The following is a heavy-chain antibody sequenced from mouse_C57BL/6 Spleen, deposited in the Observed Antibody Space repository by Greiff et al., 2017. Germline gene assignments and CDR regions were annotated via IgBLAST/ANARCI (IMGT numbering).Heavy chain of an antibody. CDR2: INPNNGGT. Sequence: VQLQQSGPELVKPGASVKMSCKASGYTFTDYNMHWVKQSHGQSLEWIGYINPNNGGTSYNQKFKGKATLTVNKSSSTAYMELRSLTSEDSAVYYCARMRYGSSYPYFDYGGQGTTLTVSS. V-gene: IGHV1-22*01. D-gene: IGHD1-1*01. CDR1: GYTFTDYN. CDR3: ARMRYGSSYPYFDY. J-gene: IGHJ2*01.